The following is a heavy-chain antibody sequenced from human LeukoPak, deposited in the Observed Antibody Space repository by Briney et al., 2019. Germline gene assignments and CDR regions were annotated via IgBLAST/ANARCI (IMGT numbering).Heavy chain of an antibody. CDR2: IRYDGSNK. CDR1: GFTFSSYG. CDR3: ARDGDQMYEVYDY. D-gene: IGHD2-8*01. V-gene: IGHV3-30*02. J-gene: IGHJ4*02. Sequence: GGSLRLSCAASGFTFSSYGMHWVRQAPGKGLEWVAFIRYDGSNKYYADSLKGRFTISRDNSKNTLYLQMNSLRAEDTAVYYCARDGDQMYEVYDYWGQGTLVTVSS.